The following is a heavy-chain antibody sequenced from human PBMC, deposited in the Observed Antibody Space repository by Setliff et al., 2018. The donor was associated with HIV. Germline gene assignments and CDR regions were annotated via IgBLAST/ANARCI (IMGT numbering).Heavy chain of an antibody. Sequence: GGSLRLSCATSGFNFNEAWMSWVRQAPGKGLEWVSAISGSGGSTYYADSVKGRFTISRDNSKNTLYLQMNSLRAEDTAVYYCAKDIVVVIGPPFQHWGQGTLVTVSS. D-gene: IGHD3-22*01. J-gene: IGHJ1*01. CDR2: ISGSGGST. V-gene: IGHV3-23*01. CDR1: GFNFNEAW. CDR3: AKDIVVVIGPPFQH.